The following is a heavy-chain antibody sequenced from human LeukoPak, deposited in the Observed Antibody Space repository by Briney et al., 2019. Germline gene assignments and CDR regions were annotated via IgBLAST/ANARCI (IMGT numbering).Heavy chain of an antibody. D-gene: IGHD2-15*01. V-gene: IGHV3-33*01. CDR3: ARGSLLGYCSGGSCLDAFDI. CDR1: GFTFSSYG. Sequence: GGSLRLSCAASGFTFSSYGMHWVRQAPGKGLEWVAVIWYDGSNKYYADSVKGRFTISRDNSKNTLYLQMNSLRAEDTAVYYCARGSLLGYCSGGSCLDAFDIWGQGTMVTVSS. J-gene: IGHJ3*02. CDR2: IWYDGSNK.